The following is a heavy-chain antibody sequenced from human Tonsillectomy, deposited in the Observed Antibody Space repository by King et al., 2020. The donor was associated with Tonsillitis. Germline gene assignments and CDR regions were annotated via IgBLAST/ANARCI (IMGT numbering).Heavy chain of an antibody. V-gene: IGHV4-59*01. CDR2: IHFFGST. Sequence: VQLQESGPGLVKPSETLSLTCTVSGDSISTYYGSWIRQPPAQVLEWIGYIHFFGSTHYTPSPGSRVTISVDTSKKETSLKLRSVTAADTAVYYCARGSRQGWGSGLTFDSWGQGTLVTVSS. CDR1: GDSISTYY. D-gene: IGHD3-16*01. CDR3: ARGSRQGWGSGLTFDS. J-gene: IGHJ4*02.